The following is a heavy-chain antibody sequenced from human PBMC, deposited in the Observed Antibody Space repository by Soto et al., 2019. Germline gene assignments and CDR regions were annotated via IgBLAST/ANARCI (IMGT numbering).Heavy chain of an antibody. CDR1: GGSFSGYY. V-gene: IGHV4-34*01. J-gene: IGHJ5*02. CDR2: INHSGST. CDR3: AAQIAAEGTNWFDP. D-gene: IGHD6-13*01. Sequence: QVQLQQWGAGLLKPSETLSLTCAVYGGSFSGYYWSWIRQPPGKGLEWIGEINHSGSTNYNPALKSRVTISVDTSKNQFSLKLSSVTAADTAVYYCAAQIAAEGTNWFDPWGQGTLVTVSS.